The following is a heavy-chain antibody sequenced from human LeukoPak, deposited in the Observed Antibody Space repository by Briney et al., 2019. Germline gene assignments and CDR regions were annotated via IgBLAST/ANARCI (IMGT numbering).Heavy chain of an antibody. CDR1: GGSISSSSYY. CDR2: IYYSGST. CDR3: ARDGTSYYDFWSGYSYYFDY. J-gene: IGHJ4*02. D-gene: IGHD3-3*01. Sequence: SETLSLTCTVSGGSISSSSYYWGWIRQPPGKGLEWIGSIYYSGSTYYNPSLKSRVTISVDTSRNQFSLKLSSVTAADTAVYYCARDGTSYYDFWSGYSYYFDYWGQGTLVTVSS. V-gene: IGHV4-39*07.